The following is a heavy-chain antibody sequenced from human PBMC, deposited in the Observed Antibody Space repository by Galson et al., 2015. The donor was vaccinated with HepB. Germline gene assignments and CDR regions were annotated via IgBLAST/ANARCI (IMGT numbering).Heavy chain of an antibody. Sequence: SLRLACAASGFTFSTYVMHWVGQAPGKGLEGGAGISYDGSYKYCADSVKGRFTISRDNSRNTLYVQMNSLRAEDTAVYYCAKDFGTNSGLIDYWGQGTLITVSS. CDR1: GFTFSTYV. D-gene: IGHD4/OR15-4a*01. CDR3: AKDFGTNSGLIDY. J-gene: IGHJ4*02. CDR2: ISYDGSYK. V-gene: IGHV3-30*18.